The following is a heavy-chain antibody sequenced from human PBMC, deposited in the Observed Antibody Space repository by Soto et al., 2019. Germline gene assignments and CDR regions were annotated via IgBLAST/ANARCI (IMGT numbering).Heavy chain of an antibody. D-gene: IGHD4-17*01. CDR1: GYTFTSYG. J-gene: IGHJ6*02. Sequence: QVQLVQSGAEVKKHGASVKVSCKASGYTFTSYGISWVRQAPGQGLEWMGWISAYNGNTNYAQQLQGRVTMTTDTSTSTAYMERRSLRSDDTAVYYCARDLTRYGDYDYYGMDVWGQGTTVTVSS. V-gene: IGHV1-18*01. CDR3: ARDLTRYGDYDYYGMDV. CDR2: ISAYNGNT.